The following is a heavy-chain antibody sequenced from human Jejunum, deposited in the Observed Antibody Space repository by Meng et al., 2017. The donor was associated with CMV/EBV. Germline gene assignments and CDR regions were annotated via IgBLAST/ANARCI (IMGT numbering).Heavy chain of an antibody. CDR2: IYSSGST. J-gene: IGHJ4*02. CDR1: SDSISSNF. V-gene: IGHV4-4*07. Sequence: QVQLQESGSGLVKPSETLSLTCPVSSDSISSNFWSWIRQPAGKGLEWIGRIYSSGSTFYNPSLKSRVTMSVDTSKNQFSLSLASVTAADTAIYFCAREESVGIAVTGTFDYWGQGILVTVSS. CDR3: AREESVGIAVTGTFDY. D-gene: IGHD6-19*01.